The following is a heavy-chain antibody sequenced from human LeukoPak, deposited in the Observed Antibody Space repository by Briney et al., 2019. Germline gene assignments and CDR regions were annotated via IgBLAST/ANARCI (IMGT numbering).Heavy chain of an antibody. J-gene: IGHJ4*02. D-gene: IGHD3-22*01. CDR3: ARDRPMYYYASSSNFNGGFGNDY. V-gene: IGHV1-18*01. CDR2: ISAYNGNT. CDR1: GYAFTSYG. Sequence: GASVKVSCKASGYAFTSYGISWVRQAPGQGLEWMGWISAYNGNTNYAQKLQGRVTMTTDTSTSTAYMELRSLRSDDTAVYYCARDRPMYYYASSSNFNGGFGNDYWGQGTLVTVSS.